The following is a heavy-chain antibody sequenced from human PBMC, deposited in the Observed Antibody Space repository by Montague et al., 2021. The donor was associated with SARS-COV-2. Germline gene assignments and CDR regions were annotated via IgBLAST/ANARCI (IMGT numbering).Heavy chain of an antibody. V-gene: IGHV3-7*01. D-gene: IGHD4-17*01. CDR2: IRQDGSDK. CDR3: TRDRDYGDYLNWFNP. Sequence: SLSLSWSASGFTISSYWMSWVRQAPGKELEWVANIRQDGSDKYYLDSVRGRFTIFRDNAKNSLYVQMNSLTAADTGVYYCTRDRDYGDYLNWFNPWGQGTLVTVSS. CDR1: GFTISSYW. J-gene: IGHJ5*02.